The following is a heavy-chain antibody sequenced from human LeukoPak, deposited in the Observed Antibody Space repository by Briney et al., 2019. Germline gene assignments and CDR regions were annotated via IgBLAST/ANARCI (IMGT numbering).Heavy chain of an antibody. CDR2: ISAYNGNT. J-gene: IGHJ3*02. CDR3: ARDDSSGWSTGGDAFDI. D-gene: IGHD6-19*01. Sequence: HGASVKVSCKASGYTFTSYGISWVRRAPGQGLEWMGWISAYNGNTNYAQKLQGRVTMTTDTSTSTAYMELRSLRSDDTAVYYCARDDSSGWSTGGDAFDIWGQGTMVTVSS. CDR1: GYTFTSYG. V-gene: IGHV1-18*01.